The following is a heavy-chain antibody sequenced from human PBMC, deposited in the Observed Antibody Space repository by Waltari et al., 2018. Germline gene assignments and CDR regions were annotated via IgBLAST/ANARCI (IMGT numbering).Heavy chain of an antibody. CDR1: GYSLNSGFY. CDR2: VSHEGTT. CDR3: TRQVLGYCTSAACRRLES. Sequence: QVHLQESGPGLVKASETLSLTCDVSGYSLNSGFYWGWTRRPPGKGLEWLATVSHEGTTFYNPSLTSRVTTSMDTSKNQFSLKLKFVTAADTAVYYCTRQVLGYCTSAACRRLESWGQGTLVTVSS. D-gene: IGHD2-8*01. V-gene: IGHV4-38-2*01. J-gene: IGHJ4*02.